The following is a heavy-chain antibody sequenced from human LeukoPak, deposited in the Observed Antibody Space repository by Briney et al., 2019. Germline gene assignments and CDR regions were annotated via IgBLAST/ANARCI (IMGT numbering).Heavy chain of an antibody. Sequence: SETLSLTCTVSGGSISSDYWSWIRQPPGKGLEWIGYIHYSGSTNHNPSLESRVTISVDTSKKQFSLRLTSVTAADTAVYYCARDYGGYGGLTGYFDYWGKGTTVTVSS. J-gene: IGHJ4*03. CDR2: IHYSGST. CDR1: GGSISSDY. V-gene: IGHV4-59*01. D-gene: IGHD5-12*01. CDR3: ARDYGGYGGLTGYFDY.